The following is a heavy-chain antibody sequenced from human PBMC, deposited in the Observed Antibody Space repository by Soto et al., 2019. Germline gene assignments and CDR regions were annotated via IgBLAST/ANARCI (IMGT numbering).Heavy chain of an antibody. V-gene: IGHV3-21*01. CDR1: VFSFSDYS. Sequence: EVQLVESGGGLVKPGGSLRLSCADSVFSFSDYSMNWVRQAPGKGLEWVSSISGSSSYIYYTDSLKGRFTVSRDNANKSLYVQMNSLRAEDTAVYYCARDGASYSGIGRRDYYHYMDVWGKGTTVTVSS. J-gene: IGHJ6*03. D-gene: IGHD1-26*01. CDR3: ARDGASYSGIGRRDYYHYMDV. CDR2: ISGSSSYI.